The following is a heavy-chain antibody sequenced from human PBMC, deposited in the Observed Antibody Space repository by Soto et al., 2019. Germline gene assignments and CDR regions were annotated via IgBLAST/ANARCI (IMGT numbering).Heavy chain of an antibody. CDR2: INHSGST. D-gene: IGHD6-6*01. CDR1: CGSFSSYY. V-gene: IGHV4-34*01. J-gene: IGHJ4*02. Sequence: QVQLQQWGAGLLKPSETLSLTCAVYCGSFSSYYWSWIRQPPGKGLEWIGEINHSGSTNYNPSLKSRVTMSVDTSKNQFALKLSSVTAAATAVYYCARTSRFDCWGQGTLVTVSS. CDR3: ARTSRFDC.